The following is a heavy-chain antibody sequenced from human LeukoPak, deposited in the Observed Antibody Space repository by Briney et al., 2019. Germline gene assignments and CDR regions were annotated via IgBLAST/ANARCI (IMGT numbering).Heavy chain of an antibody. D-gene: IGHD2-21*01. CDR3: ARWVSQYYFDY. J-gene: IGHJ4*02. Sequence: GGSLRLSCAASGFTLNYYWMSWVRPAPGKGLEWVANINQDGSEKYSVDSVKGRFTISRDNAQNSVFLQMDSLRVDDTAVYYCARWVSQYYFDYWGQGTQVTVSS. CDR2: INQDGSEK. V-gene: IGHV3-7*01. CDR1: GFTLNYYW.